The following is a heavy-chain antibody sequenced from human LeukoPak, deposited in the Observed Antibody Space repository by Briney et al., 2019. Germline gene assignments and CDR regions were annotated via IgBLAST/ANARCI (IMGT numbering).Heavy chain of an antibody. J-gene: IGHJ6*03. Sequence: PGGSLRLSCAASGFTFSSYWMSWVRQAPGKGLEWVANIKQDGSEKYYVDSVKGRFTISRDNAKNSLYLQMNSLRAEDTAVYYCARDHYDSSGYYPNYMDVWGKGTTVTVSS. D-gene: IGHD3-22*01. CDR1: GFTFSSYW. CDR3: ARDHYDSSGYYPNYMDV. V-gene: IGHV3-7*01. CDR2: IKQDGSEK.